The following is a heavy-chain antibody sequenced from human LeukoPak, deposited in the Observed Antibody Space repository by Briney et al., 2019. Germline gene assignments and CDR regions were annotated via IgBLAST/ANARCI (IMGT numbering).Heavy chain of an antibody. CDR3: AKDASARPSDY. J-gene: IGHJ4*02. D-gene: IGHD3-3*01. CDR1: GFTFSSYA. Sequence: GGSLRLSCAASGFTFSSYAMSWFRQAPGKGLEWVSYISDSGGRTYYADSVKGRFTISRDNSKNTLHLQMSSLRAEDGAIYYCAKDASARPSDYWGPGTLVTVSS. CDR2: ISDSGGRT. V-gene: IGHV3-23*01.